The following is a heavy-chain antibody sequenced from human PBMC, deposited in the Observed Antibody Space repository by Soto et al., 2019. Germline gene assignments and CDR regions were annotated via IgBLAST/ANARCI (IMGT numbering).Heavy chain of an antibody. J-gene: IGHJ4*02. CDR2: IYYSGST. D-gene: IGHD6-19*01. CDR3: ARSEEQWVVYFDS. CDR1: GGSISSGDYY. V-gene: IGHV4-30-4*01. Sequence: PSETLSLTCTVSGGSISSGDYYWSWIRQPPGKGLEWIGYIYYSGSTYYNPSLKSRVTISLDTSKNQFSLKLSSVTAADTAVYYCARSEEQWVVYFDSWGQGILVTVSS.